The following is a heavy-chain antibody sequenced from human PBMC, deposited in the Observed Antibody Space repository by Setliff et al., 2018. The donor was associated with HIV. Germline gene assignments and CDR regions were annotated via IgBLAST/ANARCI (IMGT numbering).Heavy chain of an antibody. CDR2: INTNTGHP. V-gene: IGHV7-4-1*02. CDR1: GYTFTSYA. J-gene: IGHJ4*02. CDR3: ATVIGRIDSSGHWFYY. D-gene: IGHD6-25*01. Sequence: ASVKVSCKASGYTFTSYAMNWVRQAPGQGLEWMGWINTNTGHPTYAQGFTGRFVFSLDTSVSTAYLQITRLKAEDTAVYYCATVIGRIDSSGHWFYYWGQGTLVTVSS.